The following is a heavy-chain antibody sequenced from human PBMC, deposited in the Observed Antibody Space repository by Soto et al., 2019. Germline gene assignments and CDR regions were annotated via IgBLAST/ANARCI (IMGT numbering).Heavy chain of an antibody. CDR1: GFTFSSYA. CDR3: ANLPAAPYYYYYGMDV. CDR2: ISGSGGST. Sequence: GGSLRLSSAASGFTFSSYAMSWVRQAPGKGLEWVSAISGSGGSTYYADSVKGRFTISRDNSKNTLYLQMNSLRAEDTAVYYCANLPAAPYYYYYGMDVWGQGTTVTVSS. J-gene: IGHJ6*02. V-gene: IGHV3-23*01. D-gene: IGHD2-2*01.